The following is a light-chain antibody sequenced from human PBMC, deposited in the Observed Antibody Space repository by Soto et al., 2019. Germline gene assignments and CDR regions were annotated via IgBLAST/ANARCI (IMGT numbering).Light chain of an antibody. J-gene: IGLJ1*01. CDR2: EVS. V-gene: IGLV2-14*01. CDR1: SSDVGGYNY. CDR3: ISYTGSSTSYV. Sequence: QSVLTQPASVSGSPGQSITISCTGTSSDVGGYNYVSWYQQHPGKAPKLMIYEVSNRPSGVSHRFSGSKSGNTASLTISGLQAEDEADYYCISYTGSSTSYVFGSGTKVTVL.